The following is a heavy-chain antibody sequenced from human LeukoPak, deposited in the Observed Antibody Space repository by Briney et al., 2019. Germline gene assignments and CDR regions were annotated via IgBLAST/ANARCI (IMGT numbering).Heavy chain of an antibody. CDR1: GGSISSGGYS. V-gene: IGHV4-30-4*07. CDR3: ARARLSIVRGITNFDY. Sequence: SETLSLTCAVSGGSISSGGYSWRWIRQPPGKGLEWIGYIYYSGGTYYNPSLKSRATISVDTSKNQFSLILSSVTAADTAVYFCARARLSIVRGITNFDYWGQGTVVTVSS. D-gene: IGHD3-10*01. J-gene: IGHJ4*02. CDR2: IYYSGGT.